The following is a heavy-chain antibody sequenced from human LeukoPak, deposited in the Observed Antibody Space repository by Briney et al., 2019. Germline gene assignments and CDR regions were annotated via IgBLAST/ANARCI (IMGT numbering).Heavy chain of an antibody. V-gene: IGHV3-53*01. CDR2: IYSGGST. J-gene: IGHJ4*02. CDR1: GFTVSSNY. Sequence: GGSLRLSCAASGFTVSSNYMSWVRQAPGKGLEWVSVIYSGGSTYYADSVKGRFTISRDNSKNTLYLQMNSLRTEDTAVYYCAKDRQWLVRRGNSFDYWGQGTLVTVSS. D-gene: IGHD6-19*01. CDR3: AKDRQWLVRRGNSFDY.